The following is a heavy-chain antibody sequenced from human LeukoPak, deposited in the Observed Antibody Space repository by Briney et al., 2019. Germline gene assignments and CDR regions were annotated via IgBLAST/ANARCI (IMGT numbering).Heavy chain of an antibody. CDR1: GFTFSSYE. CDR3: AREDTAMGPFDY. D-gene: IGHD5-18*01. J-gene: IGHJ4*02. Sequence: QPGGSLRLSCAASGFTFSSYEMNWVRQAPGKGLEWVSHISSSGSTIYYADSVKGRFTISRDNAKNSLYLQMNSLRAEDTAVYYCAREDTAMGPFDYWGQGTLVTVSS. V-gene: IGHV3-48*03. CDR2: ISSSGSTI.